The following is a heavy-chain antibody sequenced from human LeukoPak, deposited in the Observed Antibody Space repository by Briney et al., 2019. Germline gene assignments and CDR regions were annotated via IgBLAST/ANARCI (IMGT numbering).Heavy chain of an antibody. J-gene: IGHJ4*02. CDR3: AREGVYYGSGSYGDY. Sequence: SGGSLRLSCAASGFTFSSYAMHWVRQAPGKGLEWVAVISYDGSNKYYADSVKGRFTISRGNSKNTLYLQMNSLRAEDTAVYYCAREGVYYGSGSYGDYWGQGTLVTVSS. V-gene: IGHV3-30*04. D-gene: IGHD3-10*01. CDR2: ISYDGSNK. CDR1: GFTFSSYA.